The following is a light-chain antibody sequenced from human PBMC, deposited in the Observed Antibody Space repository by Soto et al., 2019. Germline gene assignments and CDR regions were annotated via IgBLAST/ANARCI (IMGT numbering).Light chain of an antibody. Sequence: DVVLTPSPLSLSVTLGQPASISCRSSQSLVYSDGDTYLSWFQQRPGQSPRRLIYKVSKRDSGVPDRLNASASGTDFTLQIRRVEAEDVGLNSCMHGAHWTWTFGEGHKV. J-gene: IGKJ1*01. CDR2: KVS. V-gene: IGKV2-30*01. CDR3: MHGAHWTWT. CDR1: QSLVYSDGDTY.